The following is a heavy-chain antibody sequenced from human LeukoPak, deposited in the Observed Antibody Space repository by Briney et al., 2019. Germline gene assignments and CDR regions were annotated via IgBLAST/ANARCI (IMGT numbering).Heavy chain of an antibody. CDR3: ARERAYYWYFDL. V-gene: IGHV4-59*01. Sequence: SETLSLTCTVSGGSISSYYWSWIRQPPGKGLEWIGYIYYSGSTNYNPSLKSRVTISVDTSKNQFSLKLSSVTAADTAVYYCARERAYYWYFDLWGRGTLVTVSS. CDR2: IYYSGST. CDR1: GGSISSYY. J-gene: IGHJ2*01.